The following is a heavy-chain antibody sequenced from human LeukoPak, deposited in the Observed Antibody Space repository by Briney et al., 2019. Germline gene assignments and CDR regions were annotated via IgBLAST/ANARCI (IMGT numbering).Heavy chain of an antibody. V-gene: IGHV3-48*03. CDR3: ANWIGSSSRDY. CDR2: ISSSGSTI. Sequence: GGSLRLSCAASGFTFSSYEMNGVRQAPGKGLEWVSYISSSGSTIYYADSVKGRFTISRDNAKNSLYLQMNSLRAEDTAVYYCANWIGSSSRDYWGQGTLVTVSS. J-gene: IGHJ4*02. D-gene: IGHD6-6*01. CDR1: GFTFSSYE.